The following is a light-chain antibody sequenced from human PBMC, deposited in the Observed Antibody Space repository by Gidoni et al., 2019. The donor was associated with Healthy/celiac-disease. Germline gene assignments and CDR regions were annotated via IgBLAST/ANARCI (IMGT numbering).Light chain of an antibody. CDR2: AAS. CDR3: QQSYSTPWT. V-gene: IGKV1-39*01. CDR1: QSISSY. Sequence: DIQMTQSPSSLSASVGARVTITCRARQSISSYLNWYQQKPVKAPKLLIYAASSLQSGVPSRFSGSGSGTDFTLTISSLQPEDFATYYCQQSYSTPWTFGQGTKVEIK. J-gene: IGKJ1*01.